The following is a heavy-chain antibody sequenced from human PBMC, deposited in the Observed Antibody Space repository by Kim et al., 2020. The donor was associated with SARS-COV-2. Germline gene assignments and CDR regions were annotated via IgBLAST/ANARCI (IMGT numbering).Heavy chain of an antibody. CDR3: AKGPYYYGSGSYYRENYFDY. D-gene: IGHD3-10*01. V-gene: IGHV3-33*06. Sequence: GGSLRLSCAASGFTFSSYGMHWVRQAPGKGLEWVAVIWYAGSNKYYADSVKGRFTISRDNSKNTLYLQMNSLRAEDTAVYYCAKGPYYYGSGSYYRENYFDYWGQGTLVTVSS. J-gene: IGHJ4*02. CDR1: GFTFSSYG. CDR2: IWYAGSNK.